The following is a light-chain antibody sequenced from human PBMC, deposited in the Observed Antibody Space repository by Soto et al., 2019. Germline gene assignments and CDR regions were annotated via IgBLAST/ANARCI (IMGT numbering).Light chain of an antibody. V-gene: IGKV3-15*01. CDR1: QSVSSN. J-gene: IGKJ4*01. CDR2: AAS. Sequence: EIVMTQSPATLSVSPGERATLSCRASQSVSSNLAWYQQKPGQAPRHLIYAASTRATGIPFKFIGSGSGTEFTLNISSLQSEDFAVYYCQQYNNWPSLTFGGGTKVEIK. CDR3: QQYNNWPSLT.